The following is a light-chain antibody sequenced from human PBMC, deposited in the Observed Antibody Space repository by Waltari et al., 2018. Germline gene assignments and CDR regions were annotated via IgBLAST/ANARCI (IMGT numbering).Light chain of an antibody. CDR3: HQYNYWPPAYT. CDR1: RIVGSS. CDR2: DAK. V-gene: IGKV3-15*01. J-gene: IGKJ2*01. Sequence: EVVLTQSPGALSVSPGESATQSCRASRIVGSSLAWYQQTPGQAPRLLVYDAKNRATDVPARFSGSGYGKQFTLTISSLQSEDFGVYYCHQYNYWPPAYTFGQGTKLEIK.